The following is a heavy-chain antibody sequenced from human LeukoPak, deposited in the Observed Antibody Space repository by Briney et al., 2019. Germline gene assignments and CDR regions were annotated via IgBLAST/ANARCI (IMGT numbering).Heavy chain of an antibody. CDR1: GYTFTDHY. J-gene: IGHJ4*02. V-gene: IGHV1-2*06. D-gene: IGHD3-10*01. CDR3: ARWGVRDVLSFDY. Sequence: ASVKVSCKASGYTFTDHYIYWVRQAPGQGLEWMGRVSPNSGGTNYAEKFQGRVTMTTDTSLSTAYMELSRLRSDDTAVYYCARWGVRDVLSFDYWGQGTLVTVSS. CDR2: VSPNSGGT.